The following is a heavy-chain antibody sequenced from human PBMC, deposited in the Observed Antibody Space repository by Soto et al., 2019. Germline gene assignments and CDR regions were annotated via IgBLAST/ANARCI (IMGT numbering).Heavy chain of an antibody. Sequence: QVQPVQSGAEVKKPGASVKVSCKASGYTFTSYAMHWVRQAPGQRLEWMGWINAGNGNTKYSQKFQGRVTITRDTAASTVYMELSSLRSEDTAVYYCARGDGYYYVASWGQGTLVTVSS. CDR1: GYTFTSYA. J-gene: IGHJ4*02. V-gene: IGHV1-3*01. CDR3: ARGDGYYYVAS. D-gene: IGHD3-22*01. CDR2: INAGNGNT.